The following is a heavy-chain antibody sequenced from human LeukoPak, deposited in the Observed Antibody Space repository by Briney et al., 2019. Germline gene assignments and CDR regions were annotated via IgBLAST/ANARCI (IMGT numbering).Heavy chain of an antibody. CDR2: ISSSGSML. V-gene: IGHV3-11*04. Sequence: GGSLRLSCAVSGFTFSDYYMSWVRQAPGKGLEWVSYISSSGSMLHYADSVEGRFTISRDNAKNSLYLQMSSLRVEDTAVYHCAKAGKSMDVWGKGTTVTVSS. J-gene: IGHJ6*03. CDR3: AKAGKSMDV. CDR1: GFTFSDYY.